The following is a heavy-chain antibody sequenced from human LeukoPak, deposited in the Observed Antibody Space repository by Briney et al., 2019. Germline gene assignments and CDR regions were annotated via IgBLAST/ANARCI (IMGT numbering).Heavy chain of an antibody. CDR1: GGSISSYY. J-gene: IGHJ6*03. CDR2: IYYSGST. V-gene: IGHV4-59*01. D-gene: IGHD3-16*01. Sequence: SETLCLTCAVSGGSISSYYGSWIRQPPGKGLEWIGYIYYSGSTNYNPSLKSRVTISVDTSKNQFSLKLSSVTAADTAVYYCAGIGVYYYYMDVWGKGTTVTVSS. CDR3: AGIGVYYYYMDV.